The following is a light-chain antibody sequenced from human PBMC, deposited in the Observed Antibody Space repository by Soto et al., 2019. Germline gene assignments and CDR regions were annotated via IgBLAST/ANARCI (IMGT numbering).Light chain of an antibody. CDR3: SSYAGGNNLV. V-gene: IGLV2-8*01. CDR2: EVS. Sequence: QSALTQPASVSGSPGQSITISCTGTSSDVGSYNLVSWYQQHPGKAPKLMIYEVSKRPSGVPDRFSGSKSGNTASLTVSGLQAEGEADYYCSSYAGGNNLVFGGGTQLTVL. J-gene: IGLJ2*01. CDR1: SSDVGSYNL.